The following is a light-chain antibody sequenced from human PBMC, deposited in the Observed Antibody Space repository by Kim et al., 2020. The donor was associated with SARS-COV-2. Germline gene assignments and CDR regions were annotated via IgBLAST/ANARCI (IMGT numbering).Light chain of an antibody. J-gene: IGLJ1*01. Sequence: GQSITISCTGTRSDVGSYNLVSWYQQHPGKAPKIMIYEGSKRPSGVSNRFSGSKSGNTASLTISGLQAEDEADYYCYSYAGSSTYVFGTGTKVTVL. V-gene: IGLV2-23*01. CDR3: YSYAGSSTYV. CDR1: RSDVGSYNL. CDR2: EGS.